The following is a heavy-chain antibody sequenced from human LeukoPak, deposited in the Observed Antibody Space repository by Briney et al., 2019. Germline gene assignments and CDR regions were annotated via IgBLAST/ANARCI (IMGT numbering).Heavy chain of an antibody. CDR2: ISWNGARI. Sequence: GGSLRLSCAASGFTFAEYTMHWVRQAPGKGLEWVSLISWNGARIHYGDSVKGRFTISRDNSKNSLYLQMNSLRTEDTALYYCAKDLVAASENVRGWYPMDYWGQGTLVTVSS. V-gene: IGHV3-43*01. CDR1: GFTFAEYT. CDR3: AKDLVAASENVRGWYPMDY. D-gene: IGHD6-19*01. J-gene: IGHJ4*02.